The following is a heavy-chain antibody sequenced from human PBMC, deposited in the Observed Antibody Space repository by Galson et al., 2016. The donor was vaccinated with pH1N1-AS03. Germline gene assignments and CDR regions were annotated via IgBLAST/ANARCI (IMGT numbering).Heavy chain of an antibody. D-gene: IGHD3-10*01. CDR2: VFYTGAT. CDR1: GGSIDTAVYY. J-gene: IGHJ4*02. V-gene: IGHV4-61*08. CDR3: AREGYGSGSYYPYYFDY. Sequence: ETLSLTCTVSGGSIDTAVYYWTWIRQSPEKGLEWIGYVFYTGATNYNPSLQSRLTVSIDKSKNQFSLKLSSVTAADTAVYFCAREGYGSGSYYPYYFDYWGQGALVTVSS.